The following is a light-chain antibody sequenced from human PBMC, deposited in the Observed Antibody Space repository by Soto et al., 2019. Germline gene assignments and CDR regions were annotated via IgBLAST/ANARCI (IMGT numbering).Light chain of an antibody. CDR3: QQYNNWPFT. CDR2: GAS. Sequence: EIVMTQSPATLSVSPGGRATLSCRASQSVSSNLAWYQQKPGQVPRLLIYGASTRATGIPARFSGSGSGTEFTLTISSLQSEDFAVYYCQQYNNWPFTFGPGTKVDIK. CDR1: QSVSSN. J-gene: IGKJ3*01. V-gene: IGKV3D-15*01.